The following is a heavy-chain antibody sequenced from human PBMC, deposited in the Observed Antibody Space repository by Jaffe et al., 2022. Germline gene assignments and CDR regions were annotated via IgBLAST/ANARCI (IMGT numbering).Heavy chain of an antibody. CDR3: ARDPASGALDY. Sequence: EVQLVESGGDLVQPGGSLRLSCAASGFSFSRSWMSWVRQAPGKGLEWVADINQEGSEKYYVDSVKGRFTISRDNVKNSLYLQMNSLRAEDTAVYYCARDPASGALDYWGQGTLVTVSS. V-gene: IGHV3-7*05. J-gene: IGHJ4*02. CDR1: GFSFSRSW. D-gene: IGHD1-26*01. CDR2: INQEGSEK.